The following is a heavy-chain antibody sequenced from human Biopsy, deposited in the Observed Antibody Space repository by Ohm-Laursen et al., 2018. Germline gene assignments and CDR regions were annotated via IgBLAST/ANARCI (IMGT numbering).Heavy chain of an antibody. V-gene: IGHV5-51*01. D-gene: IGHD3-22*01. CDR2: IFPGDSDT. CDR3: ARQDDSSGYYTFDY. Sequence: ASLRLSCKGSGYRFTSYWIGWVRQMPGKGLEWMGIIFPGDSDTKYSPSFQGQVTVSAVMSLSTAYLQWTSLKASDTALYYCARQDDSSGYYTFDYWGQGTLVTVSS. J-gene: IGHJ4*02. CDR1: GYRFTSYW.